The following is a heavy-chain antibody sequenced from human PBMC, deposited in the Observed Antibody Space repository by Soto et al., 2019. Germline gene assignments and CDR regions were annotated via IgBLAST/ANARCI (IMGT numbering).Heavy chain of an antibody. CDR3: ARLPKYCSSTSCYPNPDY. V-gene: IGHV5-10-1*01. D-gene: IGHD2-2*01. CDR2: IDPSDSYT. Sequence: GESLKISCKGSGYSFTSYWISWVRQMPGKGLEWMGRIDPSDSYTNYSPSFQGHVTISADKSISTAYLQWSSLKASDTAMYYCARLPKYCSSTSCYPNPDYWGQVTLVTVSS. J-gene: IGHJ4*02. CDR1: GYSFTSYW.